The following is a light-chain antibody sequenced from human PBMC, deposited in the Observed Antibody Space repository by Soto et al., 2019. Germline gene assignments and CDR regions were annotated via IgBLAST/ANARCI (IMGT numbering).Light chain of an antibody. CDR3: QQHNNWPPIT. J-gene: IGKJ5*01. V-gene: IGKV3-15*01. CDR2: GAS. CDR1: QSVSSSY. Sequence: EIVLTQSPGTRSLSPGERATLSCRASQSVSSSYLAWYQQKPGQAPRLLIYGASTRATGIPARFSGSGSGTEFTLTISSLQSEDFAVYYCQQHNNWPPITFGQGTRLEI.